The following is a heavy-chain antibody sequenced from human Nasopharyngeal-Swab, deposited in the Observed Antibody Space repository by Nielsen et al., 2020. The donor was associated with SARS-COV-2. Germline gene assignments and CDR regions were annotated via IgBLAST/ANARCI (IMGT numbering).Heavy chain of an antibody. V-gene: IGHV1-2*02. Sequence: ASVKVSCKASGGTFSSYAISWVRQAPGQGLEWMGWINPNSGGTNYAQKFQGRVTMTRDTSISTAYMELSRLRSDDTAVYYCARDGGAAAGYNWFDPWGQGTLVTVSS. CDR3: ARDGGAAAGYNWFDP. CDR1: GGTFSSYA. J-gene: IGHJ5*02. CDR2: INPNSGGT. D-gene: IGHD6-13*01.